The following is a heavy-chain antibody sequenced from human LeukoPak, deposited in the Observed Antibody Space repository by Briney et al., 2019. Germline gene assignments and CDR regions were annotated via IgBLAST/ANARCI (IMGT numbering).Heavy chain of an antibody. CDR3: ARWNIAYDSSEKPWMNFDY. Sequence: SETLSLTCTVSGGSISSYYWRWIRQPPGKGLEWIGYIYYSGSTNYNPSLKSRVTISVDTSKNQFSLKLSSVTAADTAVYYCARWNIAYDSSEKPWMNFDYRGQGTLVIVSS. D-gene: IGHD3-22*01. CDR2: IYYSGST. CDR1: GGSISSYY. V-gene: IGHV4-59*01. J-gene: IGHJ4*02.